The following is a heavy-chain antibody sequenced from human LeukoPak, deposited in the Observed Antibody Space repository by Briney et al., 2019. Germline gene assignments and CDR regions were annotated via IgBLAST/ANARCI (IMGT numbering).Heavy chain of an antibody. CDR2: ISSSGTTI. Sequence: GGSLRLSCAASGFTFSSYEMNWVRQAPGKGLEWVSYISSSGTTIYYADSVKGRFTISRDNAKNSLYLQMISLTAEDTAVYCCARGYYGTSGYLGYWGRGTLVTVSS. V-gene: IGHV3-48*03. CDR3: ARGYYGTSGYLGY. CDR1: GFTFSSYE. D-gene: IGHD3-22*01. J-gene: IGHJ4*02.